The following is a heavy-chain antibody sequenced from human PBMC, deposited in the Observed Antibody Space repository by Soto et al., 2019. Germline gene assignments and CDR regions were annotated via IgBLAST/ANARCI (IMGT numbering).Heavy chain of an antibody. CDR3: ARASYGDYEDYYYGMDV. V-gene: IGHV1-2*04. D-gene: IGHD4-17*01. J-gene: IGHJ6*02. Sequence: VKVSCKASGYTFTGYYMHWVRQAPGQGLEWMGWINPNSGGTNYAQKFQGWVTMTRDTSISTAYMELSRLRSDDTAVYYCARASYGDYEDYYYGMDVWGQGTTVTVSS. CDR1: GYTFTGYY. CDR2: INPNSGGT.